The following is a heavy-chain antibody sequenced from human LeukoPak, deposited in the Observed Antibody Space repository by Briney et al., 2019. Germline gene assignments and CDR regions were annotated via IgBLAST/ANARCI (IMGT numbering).Heavy chain of an antibody. D-gene: IGHD2-15*01. CDR3: ARQLVVVAATVDY. Sequence: GGSLRLSCAASGFTFDDYAVHWVRQAPGKGLEWVSGISWNSGSIGYADSVKGRFTISRDNAKNSLYLQMNSLRAEDTAVYYCARQLVVVAATVDYWGQGTLVTVSS. CDR1: GFTFDDYA. CDR2: ISWNSGSI. V-gene: IGHV3-9*01. J-gene: IGHJ4*02.